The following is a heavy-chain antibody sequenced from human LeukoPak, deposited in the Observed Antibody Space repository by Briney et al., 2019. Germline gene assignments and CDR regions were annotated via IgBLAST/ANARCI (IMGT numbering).Heavy chain of an antibody. CDR3: ASDNGYYFDY. V-gene: IGHV3-33*01. CDR2: IWYDGSNK. J-gene: IGHJ4*02. CDR1: GFTFSSYG. Sequence: GGSLRLSCAASGFTFSSYGMHWVRQAPGKGLEWVAVIWYDGSNKYYADSVRGRFTISRDNSKNTLYLQMNSLRAEDTAVYYCASDNGYYFDYWGQGTLSPSPQ. D-gene: IGHD3-16*02.